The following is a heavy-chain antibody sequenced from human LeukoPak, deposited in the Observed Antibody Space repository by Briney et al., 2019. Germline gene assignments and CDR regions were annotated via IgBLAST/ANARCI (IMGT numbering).Heavy chain of an antibody. J-gene: IGHJ4*02. CDR3: ARVAAAGTADY. V-gene: IGHV3-64*01. Sequence: GGSLRLSCAASGFTFSSYAMHWVRQAPGKGLEYVSAISSNGGSTYYANSVKGRFTISRDNSKNTLYLQMGSLRAEDVAVYYCARVAAAGTADYWGQGTLVTVSS. CDR2: ISSNGGST. CDR1: GFTFSSYA. D-gene: IGHD6-13*01.